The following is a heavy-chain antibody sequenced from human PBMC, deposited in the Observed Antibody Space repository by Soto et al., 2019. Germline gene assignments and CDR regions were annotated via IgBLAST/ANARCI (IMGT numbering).Heavy chain of an antibody. V-gene: IGHV3-23*01. J-gene: IGHJ4*02. CDR2: ISGSGGST. CDR1: GCTISSYA. CDR3: AKAVVVITHPYDY. Sequence: EVQLLESGGGLVQPGGSQRLSCAASGCTISSYAMSWVRQAPGKGLEWVSAISGSGGSTYYADSVKGRFTISRDNSKNTLYLQMNSLRAEDTAVYYCAKAVVVITHPYDYWGQGTLVTVSS. D-gene: IGHD3-22*01.